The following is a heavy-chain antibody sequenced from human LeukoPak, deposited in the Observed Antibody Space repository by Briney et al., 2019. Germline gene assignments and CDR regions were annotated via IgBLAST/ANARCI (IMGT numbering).Heavy chain of an antibody. D-gene: IGHD2-21*02. CDR2: IKQDGSEK. V-gene: IGHV3-7*01. Sequence: GGSLRLSCAASGFTFSSYWMSWVRQAPGKGLEWVASIKQDGSEKYYADSVKGRFTISRDNSKNTLYLQMNSLRAEDTAVYYCAKDHRAYCGGDCVDFDYWGQGTLVTVSS. CDR3: AKDHRAYCGGDCVDFDY. J-gene: IGHJ4*02. CDR1: GFTFSSYW.